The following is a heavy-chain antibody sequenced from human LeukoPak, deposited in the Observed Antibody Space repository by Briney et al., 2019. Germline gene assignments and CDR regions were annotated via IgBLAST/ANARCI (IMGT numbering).Heavy chain of an antibody. CDR3: TATTITFGGVIVTNY. Sequence: GGSLRLSCAASGFTFSGSAMHWVRQASGKGLEWVGRIRSKANSYATAYAASVKGRFTISRDDSKNTAYLQMNSLKTEDTAVYYCTATTITFGGVIVTNYWGQGTLVTVSS. V-gene: IGHV3-73*01. D-gene: IGHD3-16*02. CDR2: IRSKANSYAT. CDR1: GFTFSGSA. J-gene: IGHJ4*02.